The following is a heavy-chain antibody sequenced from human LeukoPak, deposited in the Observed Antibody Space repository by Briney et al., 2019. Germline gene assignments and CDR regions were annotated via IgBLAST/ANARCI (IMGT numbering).Heavy chain of an antibody. CDR3: VRGSGWLGDY. CDR2: ISSSGSTI. J-gene: IGHJ4*02. D-gene: IGHD6-19*01. V-gene: IGHV3-48*03. CDR1: GFTFSSYE. Sequence: LTGGSLRLSCAASGFTFSSYEMNWVRQAPGKGLEWVSYISSSGSTIYYADSVKGRFTISRDNAKNSLYLQMNSLRVEDTAVYYCVRGSGWLGDYWGPGTLVTVSS.